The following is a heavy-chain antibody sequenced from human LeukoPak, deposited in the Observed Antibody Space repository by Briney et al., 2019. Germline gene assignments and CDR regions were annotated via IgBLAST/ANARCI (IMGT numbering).Heavy chain of an antibody. J-gene: IGHJ6*02. V-gene: IGHV5-10-1*01. CDR2: IDPSDSYI. D-gene: IGHD4-17*01. CDR3: ARVRVTTSLYYYYGFDV. Sequence: GKSLKISCKGSGYSFTNYWISWVRQMPGKGLEWMGRIDPSDSYINYSPSFQGHVTISADKFISTAYLQWSSLKASDTAIYYCARVRVTTSLYYYYGFDVWGQGTTVTVSS. CDR1: GYSFTNYW.